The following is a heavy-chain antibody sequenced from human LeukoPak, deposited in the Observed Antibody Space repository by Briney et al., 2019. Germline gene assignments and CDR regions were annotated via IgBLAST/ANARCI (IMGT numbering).Heavy chain of an antibody. D-gene: IGHD2-21*02. Sequence: GGSLRLSCAASRFTFSSHEMNWVRQAPGKGLEWISYISSSGSTIHYTDSVRGRFTVSRDNTKNSLYLQINSLRAEDTAVYYCARGPDCGGDRFPSTYYFDYWGQGTLVTVSS. CDR3: ARGPDCGGDRFPSTYYFDY. CDR1: RFTFSSHE. V-gene: IGHV3-48*03. J-gene: IGHJ4*02. CDR2: ISSSGSTI.